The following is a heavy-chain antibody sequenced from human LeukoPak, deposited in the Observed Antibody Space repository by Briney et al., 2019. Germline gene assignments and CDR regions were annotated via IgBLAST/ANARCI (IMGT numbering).Heavy chain of an antibody. V-gene: IGHV3-33*01. CDR1: GFTFSSYG. J-gene: IGHJ5*02. CDR2: IWYDGSNK. D-gene: IGHD3-22*01. Sequence: PGRSLRLSCAASGFTFSSYGMHWVRQAPGKGLEWVAVIWYDGSNKYYADSVKGRFTISRDNSKNTLYLQMNSLRAEDTAVYYCARNSVPLRLYNWFDPWGQGTLVTVSS. CDR3: ARNSVPLRLYNWFDP.